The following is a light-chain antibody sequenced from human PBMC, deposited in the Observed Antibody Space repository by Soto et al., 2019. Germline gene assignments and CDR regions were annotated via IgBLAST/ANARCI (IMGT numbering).Light chain of an antibody. Sequence: EIVLTQSPATLSLSPGERATLSCRASQSVSSYLAWYQQKPGQAPRLLIYDASNRATGIPARFSGSGSGTDCTLTISSREPEDFAVYYCQQRSNWLYTFGQGTKLEIK. V-gene: IGKV3-11*01. J-gene: IGKJ2*01. CDR2: DAS. CDR3: QQRSNWLYT. CDR1: QSVSSY.